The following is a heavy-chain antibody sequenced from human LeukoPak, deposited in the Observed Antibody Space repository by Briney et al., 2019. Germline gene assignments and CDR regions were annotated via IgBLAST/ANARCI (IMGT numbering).Heavy chain of an antibody. J-gene: IGHJ4*02. V-gene: IGHV3-48*03. D-gene: IGHD3-3*01. CDR3: ARDPGDYYFDY. CDR2: ISSSGSTI. CDR1: GFTFSSYE. Sequence: GGSLRLSCAASGFTFSSYEMNWVRQAPGNGLEWVSYISSSGSTIYYADSVKGRFTISRDNAKNSLYLQMNSLRAEDTAVYYCARDPGDYYFDYWGQGTLVTVSS.